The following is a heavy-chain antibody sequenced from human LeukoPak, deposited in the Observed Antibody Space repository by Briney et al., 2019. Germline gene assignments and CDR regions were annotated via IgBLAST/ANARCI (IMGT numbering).Heavy chain of an antibody. V-gene: IGHV1-2*06. CDR3: ARGSRYCTNGVCYYYYGMDV. Sequence: ASVKVSCKSSGHSFNAYYMHWVRQAPGQGLEWMGRIDPKSGDTKYTQKFQGRVTMTRDTSISTAYMELSRLRSDDTAVYYCARGSRYCTNGVCYYYYGMDVWGQGTTVTVS. D-gene: IGHD2-8*01. CDR1: GHSFNAYY. CDR2: IDPKSGDT. J-gene: IGHJ6*02.